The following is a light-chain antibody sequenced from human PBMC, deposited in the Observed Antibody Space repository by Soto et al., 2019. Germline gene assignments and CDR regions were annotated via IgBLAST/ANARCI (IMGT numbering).Light chain of an antibody. J-gene: IGKJ4*01. CDR1: QSVSSN. V-gene: IGKV3-15*01. CDR3: QQYNTCPLT. Sequence: EIVMTQSPATLSVSPGERATLSCRASQSVSSNLAWYQQKPGQAPRLLIYGASTRATGIPARFSGSGSGTEFTLTISSLQSEDFAVYYCQQYNTCPLTFGGGTNVDIK. CDR2: GAS.